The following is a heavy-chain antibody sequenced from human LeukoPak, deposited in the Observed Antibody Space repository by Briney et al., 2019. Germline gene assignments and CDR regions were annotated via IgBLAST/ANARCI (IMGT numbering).Heavy chain of an antibody. J-gene: IGHJ4*02. V-gene: IGHV4-30-4*01. CDR2: IYYSGST. CDR3: VRGVWYGELPPDY. CDR1: DDSLRSGDYY. D-gene: IGHD3-10*01. Sequence: PSHTLSLTCTVSDDSLRSGDYYWSWIRQPPGKGLEWIGYIYYSGSTNYSPSLKSRIIISIDTSKNQFSLRLNSVTAADTAVYYCVRGVWYGELPPDYWGQGTLVTVSS.